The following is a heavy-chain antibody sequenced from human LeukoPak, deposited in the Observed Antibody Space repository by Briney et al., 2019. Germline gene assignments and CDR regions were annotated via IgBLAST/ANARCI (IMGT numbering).Heavy chain of an antibody. Sequence: GGSLRLSCAASGFTFSSYAMSWVRQAPGKGLEWVSAISGSGGSTYYADSVKGRFTISRDNSKNTLYLQMNRPRADDTAVYYCARDYGVSVYYQPGRNWGQGTLVTVSS. D-gene: IGHD3-22*01. J-gene: IGHJ4*02. CDR2: ISGSGGST. CDR3: ARDYGVSVYYQPGRN. CDR1: GFTFSSYA. V-gene: IGHV3-23*01.